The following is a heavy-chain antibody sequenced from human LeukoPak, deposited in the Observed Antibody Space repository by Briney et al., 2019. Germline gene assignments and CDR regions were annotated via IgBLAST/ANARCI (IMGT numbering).Heavy chain of an antibody. J-gene: IGHJ4*02. Sequence: SLRLSCAASGFTFSSYAMHWVRQAPGKGLEWVAVISYDGSNKYYADSVKGRFTISRDNSKNTLYLQMNSLRAEDTAVYYCAREGGRGVWGQGTLVTVSS. CDR2: ISYDGSNK. CDR1: GFTFSSYA. CDR3: AREGGRGV. D-gene: IGHD2-8*02. V-gene: IGHV3-30*04.